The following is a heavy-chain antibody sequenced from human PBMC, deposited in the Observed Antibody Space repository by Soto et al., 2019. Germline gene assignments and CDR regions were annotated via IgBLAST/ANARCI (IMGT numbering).Heavy chain of an antibody. CDR3: AANSLGGGSQGDV. CDR1: GDTFTSYS. J-gene: IGHJ6*02. CDR2: IVPIFGTT. D-gene: IGHD3-10*01. V-gene: IGHV1-69*13. Sequence: ASGKVSCKGSGDTFTSYSISWVRQAPGQGLEWMGGIVPIFGTTVYAPRLQGRLTITADGPTSTSYMELSGLTFEDTAVYYCAANSLGGGSQGDVWGQGTPVTVSS.